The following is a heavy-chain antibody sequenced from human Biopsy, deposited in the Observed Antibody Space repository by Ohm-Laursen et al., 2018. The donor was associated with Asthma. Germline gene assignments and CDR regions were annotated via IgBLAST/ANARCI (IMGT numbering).Heavy chain of an antibody. D-gene: IGHD2-21*01. V-gene: IGHV3-30*01. J-gene: IGHJ6*02. CDR3: ARAGESDLVGGLDV. Sequence: RSLRLSCTASGFSFSNFAIHWVRQAPGKGLEWVGVISKDASTQDYADSVKGRFTTSRDNSRNTLYLQKNSLRADDTAVYYCARAGESDLVGGLDVWGQGTTVIVS. CDR2: ISKDASTQ. CDR1: GFSFSNFA.